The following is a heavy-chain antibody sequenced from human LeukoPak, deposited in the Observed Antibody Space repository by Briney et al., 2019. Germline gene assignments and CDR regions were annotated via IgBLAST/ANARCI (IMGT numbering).Heavy chain of an antibody. J-gene: IGHJ4*02. CDR3: ARLFDC. CDR1: GYSISSGSY. Sequence: SETLSLTCAVSGYSISSGSYCGWIRQPPGKGLEWIGSIFHSGSTYYNPSLKSRVTISVDTSKNQFSLRLSSVTAADTAVYYCARLFDCWGQGTLVTVSS. V-gene: IGHV4-38-2*01. CDR2: IFHSGST.